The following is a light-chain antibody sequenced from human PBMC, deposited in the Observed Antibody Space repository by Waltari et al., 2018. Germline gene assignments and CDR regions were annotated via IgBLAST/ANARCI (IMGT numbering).Light chain of an antibody. CDR3: SAWDASLTAWV. J-gene: IGLJ3*02. CDR2: RDN. Sequence: QAGLTQPPSVSKGLRQTATLTCTGNSNNVGNQGAAWLQQHQGHPPKFLPYRDNSRPSGSSERFSASRSGNTASLTITGLQPEDEADYYCSAWDASLTAWVFGGGTKLTVL. CDR1: SNNVGNQG. V-gene: IGLV10-54*04.